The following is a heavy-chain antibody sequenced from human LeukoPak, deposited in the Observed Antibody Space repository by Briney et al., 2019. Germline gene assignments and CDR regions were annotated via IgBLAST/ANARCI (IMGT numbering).Heavy chain of an antibody. CDR2: IYYSGST. D-gene: IGHD3-10*01. CDR1: GGSISSYY. Sequence: SETLSLTCTVSGGSISSYYWSWIRQPPGKGLEWIGYIYYSGSTNYNPSLKSRVTISVDTSKNQFSLKLSSVTAADTAVYYCARAYGSGSSIRTLGYWGQGTLATVSS. CDR3: ARAYGSGSSIRTLGY. V-gene: IGHV4-59*01. J-gene: IGHJ4*02.